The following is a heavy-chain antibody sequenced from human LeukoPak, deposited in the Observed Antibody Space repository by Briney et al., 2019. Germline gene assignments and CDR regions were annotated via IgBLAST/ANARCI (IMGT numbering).Heavy chain of an antibody. CDR1: GFTFSSYG. V-gene: IGHV3-33*01. D-gene: IGHD3-10*01. CDR3: AREKPGDFSPFDY. Sequence: QPGGSLRLSCAASGFTFSSYGMHWVRQAPGKGLEWVAVIWYDGSNKYYADSVKGRFTISRDNSKNTLYLQMNSLRAEDTAVYYCAREKPGDFSPFDYWGQGTLVTVSS. CDR2: IWYDGSNK. J-gene: IGHJ4*02.